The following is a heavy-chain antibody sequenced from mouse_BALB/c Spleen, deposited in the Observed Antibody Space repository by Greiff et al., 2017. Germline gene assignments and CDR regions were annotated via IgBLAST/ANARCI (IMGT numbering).Heavy chain of an antibody. CDR3: TREPDYGNFDY. D-gene: IGHD2-1*01. J-gene: IGHJ2*01. CDR2: IYPGNSDT. V-gene: IGHV1-5*01. Sequence: DVQLQESGTVLARPGASVKMSCKASGYTFTSYWMHWVKQRPGQGLEWIGAIYPGNSDTSYNQKFKGKAKLTAVTSTSTAYMELSSLTNEDSAVYYCTREPDYGNFDYWGQGTTLTVSS. CDR1: GYTFTSYW.